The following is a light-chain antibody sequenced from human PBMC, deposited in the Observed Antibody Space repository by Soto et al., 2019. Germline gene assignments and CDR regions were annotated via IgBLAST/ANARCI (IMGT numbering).Light chain of an antibody. CDR3: QVWDSSSDHPVV. Sequence: SYELTQPPSVSVAPGKTATIACGGNNIGSKSVHWYQQKPGQAPVLVISYDSDRPSGIPERFAGSNSGSAATLTISGVEAGDEADYYWQVWDSSSDHPVVFGGGTKLTVL. J-gene: IGLJ2*01. CDR1: NIGSKS. CDR2: YDS. V-gene: IGLV3-21*04.